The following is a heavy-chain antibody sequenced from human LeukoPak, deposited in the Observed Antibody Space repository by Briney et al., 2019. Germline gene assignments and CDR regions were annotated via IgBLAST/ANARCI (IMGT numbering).Heavy chain of an antibody. CDR3: AKEGTGSEATTADGAFDI. J-gene: IGHJ3*02. CDR1: GGSISVYH. Sequence: SETLSLTCTVSGGSISVYHWSWIRQPPGKGLEWIGYLYDTGMTNYSPSLKSRVTISVDTSNNQISLKLTSVTAADTAIYFCAKEGTGSEATTADGAFDIWGQGTTVIVSS. V-gene: IGHV4-4*08. CDR2: LYDTGMT. D-gene: IGHD1-26*01.